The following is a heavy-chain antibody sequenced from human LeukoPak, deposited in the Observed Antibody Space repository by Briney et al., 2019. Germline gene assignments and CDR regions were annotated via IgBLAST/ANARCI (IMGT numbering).Heavy chain of an antibody. CDR2: IIPIFGTA. V-gene: IGHV1-69*05. CDR3: ARDADCSSTSCYPYAFDI. J-gene: IGHJ3*02. D-gene: IGHD2-2*01. CDR1: GGTFSSYA. Sequence: ASVKVSCKASGGTFSSYAISWVRQAPGQGLEWMGGIIPIFGTANYAQQFQGRVTITTDESTSTAYMELSSLRSEDTAVYYCARDADCSSTSCYPYAFDIWGQGTMVTVSS.